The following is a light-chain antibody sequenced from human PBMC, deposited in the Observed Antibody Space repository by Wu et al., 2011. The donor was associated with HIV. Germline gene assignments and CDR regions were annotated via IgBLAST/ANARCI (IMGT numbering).Light chain of an antibody. CDR1: QSISTW. CDR2: KAS. V-gene: IGKV1-5*03. CDR3: QKYNTAPWT. J-gene: IGKJ1*01. Sequence: QSISTWLVLYQQKPGKSLTLLIYKASTLNTGVPSRLRGTGSGTEFTLTINSLQPEDVATYYCQKYNTAPWTFGQGTKVEMK.